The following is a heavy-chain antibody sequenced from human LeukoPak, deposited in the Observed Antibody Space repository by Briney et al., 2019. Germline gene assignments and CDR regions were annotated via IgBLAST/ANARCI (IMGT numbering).Heavy chain of an antibody. V-gene: IGHV4-59*01. J-gene: IGHJ4*02. CDR1: GGSFSGYY. Sequence: SETLSPTCAVYGGSFSGYYWSWIRQPPGKGLEWIGYIYYSGSTNYNPSLKSRVTISVDTSKNQFSLKLSSVTAANTAVYYCARGLYYDILTGYYPGYFDYWGQGTLVTVSS. D-gene: IGHD3-9*01. CDR2: IYYSGST. CDR3: ARGLYYDILTGYYPGYFDY.